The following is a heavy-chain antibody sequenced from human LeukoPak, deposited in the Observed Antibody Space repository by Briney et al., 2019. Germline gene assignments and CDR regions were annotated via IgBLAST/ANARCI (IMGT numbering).Heavy chain of an antibody. CDR1: GFTFSSYG. CDR2: IWYDGSNK. CDR3: AKGPYSSGWSIDY. J-gene: IGHJ4*02. V-gene: IGHV3-33*06. D-gene: IGHD6-19*01. Sequence: GGSLRLSCAASGFTFSSYGMHWVRQAPGKGLEWVAVIWYDGSNKYYADSVKGRFTISRDNSKNTLYLQMNSLRADDTAVYYCAKGPYSSGWSIDYWGQGTLVTVSS.